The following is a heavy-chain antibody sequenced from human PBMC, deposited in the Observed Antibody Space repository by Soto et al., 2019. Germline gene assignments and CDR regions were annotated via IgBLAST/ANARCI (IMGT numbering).Heavy chain of an antibody. J-gene: IGHJ4*02. D-gene: IGHD5-12*01. CDR3: ARAGIVATITYFDY. CDR2: INAGNGNT. V-gene: IGHV1-3*01. CDR1: GYTFNSYA. Sequence: GASVKVSCKASGYTFNSYAMHWVRQAPGQRLEWMGWINAGNGNTKYSQKFQGRVTITRDTSASTAYMELSSLRSEDTAVYYCARAGIVATITYFDYWGQGTLVTVSS.